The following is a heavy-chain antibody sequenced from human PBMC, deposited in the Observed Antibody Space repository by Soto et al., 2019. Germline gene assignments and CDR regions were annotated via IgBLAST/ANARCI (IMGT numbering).Heavy chain of an antibody. D-gene: IGHD4-4*01. Sequence: PVGSLRLSCAASGFTFYDYAMHWVRQAPGKGLEWVSGISWNSDNIVYADSVKGRFTISRDNAKNSLYLQMNSLRAEDTALYYCAKDLYSNYGDAFDIWGQGTMVTVSS. J-gene: IGHJ3*02. CDR3: AKDLYSNYGDAFDI. CDR2: ISWNSDNI. CDR1: GFTFYDYA. V-gene: IGHV3-9*01.